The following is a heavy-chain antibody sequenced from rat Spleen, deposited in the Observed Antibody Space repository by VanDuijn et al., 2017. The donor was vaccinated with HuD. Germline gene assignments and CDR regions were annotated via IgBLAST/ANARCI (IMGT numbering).Heavy chain of an antibody. D-gene: IGHD1-4*01. Sequence: EVQLMESGGGRVQPGRSLRLSCVASGITFNNYWMTWIRQAPGKGLEWVASISNIDDTYYSDSVKGRFSVSRDNAKSTLYLQMNSLRSEDTATYYCSPLPGYNLGHWGQGVMVTASS. CDR2: ISNIDDT. V-gene: IGHV5-31*01. CDR3: SPLPGYNLGH. CDR1: GITFNNYW. J-gene: IGHJ2*01.